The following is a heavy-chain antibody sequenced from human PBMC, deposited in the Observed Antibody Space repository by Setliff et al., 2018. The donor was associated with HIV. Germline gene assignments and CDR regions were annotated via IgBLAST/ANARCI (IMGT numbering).Heavy chain of an antibody. CDR1: GYSISSGYY. Sequence: PSETLSLTCAVSGYSISSGYYWGWIRQPPGKGLEWIGSIYHSGSTYYNPSLRSRVTISVDTSKNQFSLKLRSVTAADTAVYYGARSRTIAVAGPPPAWYLDLWGRGTLVTVSA. CDR3: ARSRTIAVAGPPPAWYLDL. J-gene: IGHJ2*01. D-gene: IGHD6-19*01. CDR2: IYHSGST. V-gene: IGHV4-38-2*01.